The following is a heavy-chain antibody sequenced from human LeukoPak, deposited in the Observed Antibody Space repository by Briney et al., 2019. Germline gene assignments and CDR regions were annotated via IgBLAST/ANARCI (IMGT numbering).Heavy chain of an antibody. Sequence: ASVKVSCQASGYTFTSYDINWVRQAPGQGLEWMGGITPIFGTAKYAQKFQGRVTITAVESMSTAYMELSSLRSEDTAVYYCARGWLAETTVVTPYNYWGQGTLVTVSS. J-gene: IGHJ4*02. CDR3: ARGWLAETTVVTPYNY. CDR1: GYTFTSYD. CDR2: ITPIFGTA. V-gene: IGHV1-69*13. D-gene: IGHD4-23*01.